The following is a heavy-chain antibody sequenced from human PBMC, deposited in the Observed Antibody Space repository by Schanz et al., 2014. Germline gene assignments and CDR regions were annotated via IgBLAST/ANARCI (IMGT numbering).Heavy chain of an antibody. J-gene: IGHJ5*02. CDR1: GYTFTTYY. D-gene: IGHD3-3*01. V-gene: IGHV1-46*01. Sequence: QVQLVQSGAEVKKPGASVKVSCKASGYTFTTYYMHWVRQAPGQGLEWMGIINPSGGSTSYAQKFQGRVTMTRDTSTSTVYMQLSSLRSDDTAVYYCARESVSRTRLFDPWGQGTLVTVSS. CDR3: ARESVSRTRLFDP. CDR2: INPSGGST.